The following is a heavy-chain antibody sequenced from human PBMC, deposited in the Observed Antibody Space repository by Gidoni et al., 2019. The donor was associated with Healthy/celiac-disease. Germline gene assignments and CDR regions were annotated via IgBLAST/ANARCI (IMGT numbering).Heavy chain of an antibody. J-gene: IGHJ6*03. Sequence: QVQLVQSGAEVKKPGSSVKVSCKASGGTFSSYAISWVRQAPGQGLEWMGGIIPIFGTANYAQKFQGRVTITADESTSTAYMELSSLRSEDTAVYYCARGPYTAAPTDYYYYYMDVWGKGTTVTVSS. D-gene: IGHD5-18*01. CDR1: GGTFSSYA. CDR3: ARGPYTAAPTDYYYYYMDV. CDR2: IIPIFGTA. V-gene: IGHV1-69*01.